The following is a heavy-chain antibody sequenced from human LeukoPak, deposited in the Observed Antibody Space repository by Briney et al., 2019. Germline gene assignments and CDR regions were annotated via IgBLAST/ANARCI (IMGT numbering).Heavy chain of an antibody. CDR3: ARGYYYRT. V-gene: IGHV4-61*02. D-gene: IGHD3-10*01. Sequence: SQTLSLTCTVSGGSVGSDNSYWNWIRQPAGKGLEWIGRIYADGSSTYNPSLKSRVTILVDTSKNQFSLRLSSMTAADTAVHYCARGYYYRTWGLGTLVTVSS. CDR1: GGSVGSDNSY. CDR2: IYADGSS. J-gene: IGHJ4*02.